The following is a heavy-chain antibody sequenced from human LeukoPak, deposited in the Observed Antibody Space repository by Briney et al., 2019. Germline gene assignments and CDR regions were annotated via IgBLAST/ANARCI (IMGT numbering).Heavy chain of an antibody. CDR3: ARETGNYYFDF. D-gene: IGHD1-7*01. CDR1: GFTFSSSV. J-gene: IGHJ4*02. CDR2: ISYDGRDK. Sequence: GGSLRLSCAASGFTFSSSVMHWVRQAPREGLEWVAAISYDGRDKYFADSVKGRFTISRDNSKNTVDLQVNGLRAEDTAVYYCARETGNYYFDFWGQGTLVTVSS. V-gene: IGHV3-30*03.